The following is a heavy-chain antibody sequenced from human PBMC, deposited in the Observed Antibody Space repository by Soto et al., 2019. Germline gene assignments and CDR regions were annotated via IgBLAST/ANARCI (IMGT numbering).Heavy chain of an antibody. CDR3: ARDQGVVVTADTWFDP. CDR2: IFSSGST. Sequence: SETLSLTCTVSGGSITDYSWVWIRQPAGKGLEWIGRIFSSGSTNYNPSLKGRITMSLDTSKNQFSLKLNSAAATDTAVYFCARDQGVVVTADTWFDPWGQGILVTVSS. J-gene: IGHJ5*02. V-gene: IGHV4-4*07. D-gene: IGHD2-21*02. CDR1: GGSITDYS.